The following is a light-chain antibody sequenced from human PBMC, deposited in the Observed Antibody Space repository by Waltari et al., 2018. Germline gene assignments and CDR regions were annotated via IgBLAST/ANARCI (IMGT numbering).Light chain of an antibody. J-gene: IGLJ3*02. CDR2: DLN. V-gene: IGLV2-23*02. CDR3: CSYAGSAISV. CDR1: TSDIGNYNL. Sequence: QSALTQTPTVSGSPGQSITISCMGTTSDIGNYNLVSWYQQHPGKAPTPMIYDLNNRPSGVSNRFSGSKSGTTAFLTISGLQTADEADYYCCSYAGSAISVFGGGTKLTVL.